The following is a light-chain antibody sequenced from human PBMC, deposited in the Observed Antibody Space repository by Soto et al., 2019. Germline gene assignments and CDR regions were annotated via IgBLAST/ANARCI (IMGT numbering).Light chain of an antibody. Sequence: QSVLTQPPLASGTPGQRVTISCSGSSSNIGSNYVYWYQQLPGTAPKLLIYRNNQRPSGVPDRFSGSKSGTSASLAISGLRSEDEADYYCAAWDDSLSGYVFGTGTKVTVI. CDR1: SSNIGSNY. CDR2: RNN. V-gene: IGLV1-47*01. J-gene: IGLJ1*01. CDR3: AAWDDSLSGYV.